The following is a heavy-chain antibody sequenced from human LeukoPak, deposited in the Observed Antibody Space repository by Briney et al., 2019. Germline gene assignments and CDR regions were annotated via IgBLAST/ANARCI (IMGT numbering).Heavy chain of an antibody. CDR3: ARGIWFEEGSYFYMDV. D-gene: IGHD3-10*01. CDR1: DVSISSSY. CDR2: IYYSGST. J-gene: IGHJ6*03. V-gene: IGHV4-59*01. Sequence: SETLSLTCSVSDVSISSSYWSWIRQPPGKGQEWIGYIYYSGSTHYNPSLKSRLTISVDKAKNQFSLKVSSVTAADTAVYYCARGIWFEEGSYFYMDVWGKGTTVTISS.